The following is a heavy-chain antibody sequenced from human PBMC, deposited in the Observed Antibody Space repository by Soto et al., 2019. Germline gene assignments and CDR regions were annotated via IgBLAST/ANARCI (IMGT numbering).Heavy chain of an antibody. Sequence: QVQLVQSGAEVKKPGASVKVSCKASGYTFTSYYMHWVRQAPGQGLEWMGIINPSGGSTSYAQKFRGRGSLTRDTSTSTVYLELSSLRFEDTAVYYCARGQTLYDLFPWVQGTLVTVSS. CDR1: GYTFTSYY. V-gene: IGHV1-46*01. CDR3: ARGQTLYDLFP. J-gene: IGHJ5*02. CDR2: INPSGGST. D-gene: IGHD3-3*01.